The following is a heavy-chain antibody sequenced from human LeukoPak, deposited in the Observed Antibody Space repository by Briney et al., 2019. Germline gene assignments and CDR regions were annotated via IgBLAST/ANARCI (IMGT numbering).Heavy chain of an antibody. CDR1: GGSISSGGYY. CDR2: IYYSGST. CDR3: ARGISGSGIVEVDYFDY. J-gene: IGHJ4*02. Sequence: SETLSLTCTVSGGSISSGGYYWSWIRQHPGKGLEWIGYIYYSGSTYYNPSLKSRVTMSVDTSKNQFSLKLSSVTAADTAVYYCARGISGSGIVEVDYFDYWGQGTLVTVSS. V-gene: IGHV4-30-4*08. D-gene: IGHD3-10*01.